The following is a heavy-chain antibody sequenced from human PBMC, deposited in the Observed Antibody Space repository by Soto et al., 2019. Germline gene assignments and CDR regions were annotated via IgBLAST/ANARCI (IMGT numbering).Heavy chain of an antibody. CDR2: INAGNGNT. CDR3: ARGITLPTPLDY. D-gene: IGHD1-20*01. CDR1: GYTFTSYA. J-gene: IGHJ4*02. V-gene: IGHV1-3*05. Sequence: QVPLVQSGAEEKKPGASVKVSCKASGYTFTSYAMHWVRQAPGQRLEWMGWINAGNGNTKYSQKFQGRVTITRDTYASTAYMELSSLRSEDTAVYYCARGITLPTPLDYWGQGTLVTVSS.